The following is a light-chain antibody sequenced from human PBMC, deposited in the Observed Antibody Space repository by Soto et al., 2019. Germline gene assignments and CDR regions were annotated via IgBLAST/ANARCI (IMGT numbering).Light chain of an antibody. Sequence: DIQMTQSPSSLSASVGDRVTITCRASQSVSTYLNWYFQKSGGAPKPLIHGVSKLENGTPSRFSGSGLATDFTLTINTLQPEDFAVYFCQQTYMVPYTFGQGTKVDIK. V-gene: IGKV1-39*01. CDR1: QSVSTY. J-gene: IGKJ2*01. CDR2: GVS. CDR3: QQTYMVPYT.